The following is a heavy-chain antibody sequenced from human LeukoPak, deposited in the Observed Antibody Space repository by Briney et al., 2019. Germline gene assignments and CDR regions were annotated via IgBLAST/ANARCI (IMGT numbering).Heavy chain of an antibody. Sequence: SVKVSCKASGGTFSSYAISWVRQAPGQGLEWMGGIIPIFGTPNYAQKFQGRVTITADESTSTAYMELSSLRSEDTAVYYCARDGDYPPYYFDYWGQGTLVTVSS. CDR1: GGTFSSYA. CDR3: ARDGDYPPYYFDY. D-gene: IGHD4-17*01. CDR2: IIPIFGTP. J-gene: IGHJ4*02. V-gene: IGHV1-69*13.